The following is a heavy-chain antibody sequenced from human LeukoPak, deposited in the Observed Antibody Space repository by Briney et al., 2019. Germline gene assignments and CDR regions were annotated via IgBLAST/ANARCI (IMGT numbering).Heavy chain of an antibody. Sequence: PSETLSLTCTVSAGSISSSSYYWGWIRQPPGKGLEWIGRIYTSGSTNYNPSLKSRVTMSVDTSKNQFSLKLSSVTAADTAVYYCARGELRYYYYMDVWGKGTTVTVSS. CDR2: IYTSGST. CDR3: ARGELRYYYYMDV. D-gene: IGHD1-26*01. J-gene: IGHJ6*03. V-gene: IGHV4-39*07. CDR1: AGSISSSSYY.